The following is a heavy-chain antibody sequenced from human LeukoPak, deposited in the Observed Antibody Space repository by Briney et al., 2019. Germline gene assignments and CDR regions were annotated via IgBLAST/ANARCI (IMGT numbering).Heavy chain of an antibody. CDR2: LGGDGTNN. CDR3: ARDLIGKYYIGY. Sequence: GGYLRLSCAAYGFTCSSYGWHWVRQAPGDGLEGVAYLGGDGTNNYYADSGKVRFTISRDNPKNTVHLQMNSLRAADTALYYCARDLIGKYYIGYWGQGTLVTVSS. V-gene: IGHV3-30*02. J-gene: IGHJ4*02. D-gene: IGHD2-21*01. CDR1: GFTCSSYG.